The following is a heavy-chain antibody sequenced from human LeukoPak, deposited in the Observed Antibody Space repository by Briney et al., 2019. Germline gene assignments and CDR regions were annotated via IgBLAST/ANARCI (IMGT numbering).Heavy chain of an antibody. Sequence: KSSETLSLTCTVSGGSISSYYWSGIRQPPGKGLEWIGYIYYSGSTNYKPSLKSRVTISVDTSKNQFSLKLNSVTAADTAVYYCARGGYYGSGNDFRFDPWGQGTLVTVSS. CDR2: IYYSGST. J-gene: IGHJ5*02. V-gene: IGHV4-59*01. CDR3: ARGGYYGSGNDFRFDP. D-gene: IGHD3-10*01. CDR1: GGSISSYY.